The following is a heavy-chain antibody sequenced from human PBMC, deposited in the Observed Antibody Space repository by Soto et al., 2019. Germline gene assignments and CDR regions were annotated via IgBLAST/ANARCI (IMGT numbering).Heavy chain of an antibody. CDR2: ISGYNGNT. Sequence: ASVKVSCKASGYTFSSYGISWVRQAPGQGLEWMGWISGYNGNTNYAQKLQGRVTMTTDASTSTAYMELRSLRSDDTAVYYCARDRAIVVVVAANSGWFDPWGQGTLVTVYS. D-gene: IGHD2-15*01. J-gene: IGHJ5*02. CDR3: ARDRAIVVVVAANSGWFDP. V-gene: IGHV1-18*04. CDR1: GYTFSSYG.